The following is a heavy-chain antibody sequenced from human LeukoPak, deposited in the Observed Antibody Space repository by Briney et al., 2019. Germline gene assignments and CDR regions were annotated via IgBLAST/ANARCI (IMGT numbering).Heavy chain of an antibody. CDR3: ASRQRSSWPYDY. Sequence: SETLSLTCTVSGGSIRSYDWSWIRQPPGKGLEWIGYIYYSGSTNYNPSLKSRVTISVDTSKNQFSLKLSSVTAADTAVYYCASRQRSSWPYDYWGQGTLVTVSS. J-gene: IGHJ4*02. D-gene: IGHD6-13*01. CDR2: IYYSGST. CDR1: GGSIRSYD. V-gene: IGHV4-59*08.